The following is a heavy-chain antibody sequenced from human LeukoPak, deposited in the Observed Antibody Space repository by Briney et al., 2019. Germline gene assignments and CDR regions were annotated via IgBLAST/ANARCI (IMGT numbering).Heavy chain of an antibody. CDR2: ISGSGAVT. CDR1: GFTFSNYA. Sequence: GGSLRLSCAASGFTFSNYAMHWVRQAPGKGLEWVSAISGSGAVTYYADSVKGRFTFSRDNSKNTLYLQMTSLRAEDTAVYFCARQGGDWYPLDYWGQGTLVTVSS. CDR3: ARQGGDWYPLDY. J-gene: IGHJ4*02. V-gene: IGHV3-23*01. D-gene: IGHD6-19*01.